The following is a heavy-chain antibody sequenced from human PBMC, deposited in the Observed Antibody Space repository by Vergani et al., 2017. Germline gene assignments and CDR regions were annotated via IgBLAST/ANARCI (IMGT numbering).Heavy chain of an antibody. CDR1: GDSVPCNPAA. CDR3: ARDNWRAAPWAFDI. CDR2: TYYRSKWYT. J-gene: IGHJ3*02. V-gene: IGHV6-1*01. Sequence: QVQLQQSGPGLVKPSQTLSLTCAISGDSVPCNPAAWNWIRQSPSRGLGWLGRTYYRSKWYTDYAVSVKSRITINPDTSKNQFSLQLNSVTPEDTAVYYCARDNWRAAPWAFDIWGRGTLVTDSS. D-gene: IGHD2-15*01.